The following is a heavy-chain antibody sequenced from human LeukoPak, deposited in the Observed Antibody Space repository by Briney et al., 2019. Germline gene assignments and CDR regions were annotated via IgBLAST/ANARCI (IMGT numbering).Heavy chain of an antibody. D-gene: IGHD1-26*01. V-gene: IGHV1-46*01. Sequence: ASVNVSCKASGYTFTSYYMHWVRQAPGQGLEWMGIINPSGGSTSYAQKFQGRATMTRDTSTSTVYMELSSLRSEDTAVYYCARDLVGATPGGYWGQGTLVTVSS. CDR2: INPSGGST. J-gene: IGHJ4*02. CDR1: GYTFTSYY. CDR3: ARDLVGATPGGY.